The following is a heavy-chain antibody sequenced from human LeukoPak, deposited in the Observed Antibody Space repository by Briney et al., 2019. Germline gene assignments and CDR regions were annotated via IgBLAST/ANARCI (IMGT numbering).Heavy chain of an antibody. V-gene: IGHV4-34*01. CDR1: GGSFSGYY. J-gene: IGHJ6*02. CDR2: INHSGST. Sequence: PSETLSLTCAVCGGSFSGYYWSWIRQPPGKGLEWIGEINHSGSTNYNPSLKSRVTVSVDTSKNQFSLKLSSVTAADTAVYYCARTPYYYYYGMDVWGQGTTVTVSS. CDR3: ARTPYYYYYGMDV.